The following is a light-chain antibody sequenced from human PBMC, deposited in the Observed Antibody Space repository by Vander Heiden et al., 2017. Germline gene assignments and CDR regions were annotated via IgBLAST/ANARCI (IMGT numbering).Light chain of an antibody. Sequence: DIQMTQSPSTLSASVGDRVTISCRASQSISTSLAWYQQKPGKAPKLVIYKASSLETGVPSTFSGSGSGTEFTLTISSLQPDDFASYYCHQYNDYPYTFGQGIKLEIK. CDR2: KAS. CDR3: HQYNDYPYT. CDR1: QSISTS. J-gene: IGKJ2*01. V-gene: IGKV1-5*03.